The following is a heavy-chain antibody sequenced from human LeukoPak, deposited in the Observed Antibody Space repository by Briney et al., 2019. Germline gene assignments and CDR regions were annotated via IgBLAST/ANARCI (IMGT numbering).Heavy chain of an antibody. V-gene: IGHV3-9*01. J-gene: IGHJ5*02. CDR3: AKEFDP. CDR1: GFKFDDYA. Sequence: GGSLRLSCAASGFKFDDYAMHWLRHAPGKGPEWVAGISWHSNTIDYADPVKGRFTISRDNAKNSLYLQMNSLRVEDTALYYCAKEFDPWGQGTLVTVSS. CDR2: ISWHSNTI.